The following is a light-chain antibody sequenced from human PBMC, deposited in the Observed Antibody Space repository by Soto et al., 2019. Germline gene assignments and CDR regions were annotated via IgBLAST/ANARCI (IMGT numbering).Light chain of an antibody. CDR2: DLS. CDR3: SSFTDTGTVM. Sequence: QSALTQPASVSGSPGQSFTISCTGTSSDVGAYHSVSWYQQHPGKAPKLIIFDLSNRPSGVSDRFSGSKSGNTASLTISGLQAEDEADYYCSSFTDTGTVMFGGGTKLTVL. V-gene: IGLV2-14*03. CDR1: SSDVGAYHS. J-gene: IGLJ3*02.